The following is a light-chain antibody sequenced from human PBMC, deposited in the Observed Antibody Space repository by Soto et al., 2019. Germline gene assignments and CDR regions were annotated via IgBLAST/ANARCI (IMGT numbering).Light chain of an antibody. V-gene: IGLV2-14*01. CDR2: DVS. CDR3: SSYTTSSTV. Sequence: QSALTQPASVSGSPGQSITIPCTGTSSDIGAYNSVSWYQQNPGKAPKLMIYDVSNRPSGVSNRFSGSKSGNTASLTISGLQTEDEADYHCSSYTTSSTVFGGGTKLTVL. J-gene: IGLJ3*02. CDR1: SSDIGAYNS.